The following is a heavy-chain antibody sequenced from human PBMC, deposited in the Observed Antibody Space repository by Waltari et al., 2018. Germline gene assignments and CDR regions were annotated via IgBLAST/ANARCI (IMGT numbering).Heavy chain of an antibody. Sequence: EVQLLESGGGLVQPGGSLRLPCAASGFIFSVSVLIWVRQAPVTGLAWVSYISGSGYNIYDADAVKGRFTISRDKAKDSLYLEMSDLRVEDTALYYCVVGFCSGGSCYSRDYWGQGTLVTVSS. V-gene: IGHV3-48*03. CDR3: VVGFCSGGSCYSRDY. CDR1: GFIFSVSV. CDR2: ISGSGYNI. D-gene: IGHD2-15*01. J-gene: IGHJ4*02.